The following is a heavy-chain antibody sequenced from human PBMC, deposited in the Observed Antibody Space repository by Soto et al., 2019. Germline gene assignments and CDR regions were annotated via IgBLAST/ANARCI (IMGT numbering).Heavy chain of an antibody. V-gene: IGHV3-15*01. D-gene: IGHD2-15*01. CDR2: IKSKTDGGTT. CDR3: TTDWEGYCSRGSCSDDYYYYMDV. CDR1: GFTFSNAW. Sequence: EVQLVESGGGLVKPGGSLRLSCAASGFTFSNAWMSWVRQAPGKGLEWVGRIKSKTDGGTTDYAAPVKGRFTISRDDSKNTLYLQMNSLKTEDTAMYYCTTDWEGYCSRGSCSDDYYYYMDVWGKGTTVTVSS. J-gene: IGHJ6*03.